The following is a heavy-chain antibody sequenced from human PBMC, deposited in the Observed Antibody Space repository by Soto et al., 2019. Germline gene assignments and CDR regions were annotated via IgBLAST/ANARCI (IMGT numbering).Heavy chain of an antibody. CDR2: MNPNSGNT. J-gene: IGHJ3*02. V-gene: IGHV1-8*01. Sequence: GASVKVSCKASGYTFTSYDINWVRQATGQGLEWMGWMNPNSGNTGYAQKFQGRVTMTRNTSISTAYMELSSLRSEDTAVYYCARSPARENAFDIWGQGTMVTVSS. D-gene: IGHD1-26*01. CDR1: GYTFTSYD. CDR3: ARSPARENAFDI.